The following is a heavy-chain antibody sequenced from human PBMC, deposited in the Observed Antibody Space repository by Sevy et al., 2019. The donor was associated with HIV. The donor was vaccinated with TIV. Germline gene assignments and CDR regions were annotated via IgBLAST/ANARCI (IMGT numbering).Heavy chain of an antibody. J-gene: IGHJ4*02. V-gene: IGHV1-2*02. CDR2: INPNSGGT. CDR3: ARDGRGIVSRPGYDY. Sequence: ASVKVSCKPSGYTFTGYYMHWVRQAPGQGLEWMGWINPNSGGTNYAQKFQGRVTMTRDTSISTAYMELNSLTSDDTAIYYCARDGRGIVSRPGYDYWGQGTLVTVSS. D-gene: IGHD6-6*01. CDR1: GYTFTGYY.